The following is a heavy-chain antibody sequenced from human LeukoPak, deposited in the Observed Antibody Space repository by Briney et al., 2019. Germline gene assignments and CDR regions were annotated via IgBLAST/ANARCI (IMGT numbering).Heavy chain of an antibody. J-gene: IGHJ4*02. CDR2: IIPIFGTA. CDR1: GYTFTSYG. Sequence: SVKVSCKASGYTFTSYGISWVRQAPGQGLEWMGGIIPIFGTAIYAQKFQGRVTITADKSTITAYMELSSLRSEDTAVYYCARVGPYFDYWGQGTLVTVSS. CDR3: ARVGPYFDY. V-gene: IGHV1-69*06.